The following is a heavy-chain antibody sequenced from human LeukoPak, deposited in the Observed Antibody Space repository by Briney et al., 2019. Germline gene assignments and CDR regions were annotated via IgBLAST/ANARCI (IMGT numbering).Heavy chain of an antibody. J-gene: IGHJ4*02. CDR2: MYSSGST. CDR3: ARAPALWFGELSGYFDY. Sequence: PSETLSLTCTVSGGSISITSYYWGWIRQPPGKGLEWIGSMYSSGSTYYNPSLKSRVTISVDTSKNQFSLKLSSVTAADTAVYYCARAPALWFGELSGYFDYWGQGTLVTVSS. V-gene: IGHV4-39*01. D-gene: IGHD3-10*01. CDR1: GGSISITSYY.